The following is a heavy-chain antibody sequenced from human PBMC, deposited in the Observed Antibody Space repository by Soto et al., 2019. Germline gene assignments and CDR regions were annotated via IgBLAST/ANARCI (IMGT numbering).Heavy chain of an antibody. CDR1: GGSISSGGYY. J-gene: IGHJ4*02. Sequence: SETLSLTCTVSGGSISSGGYYWSWIRQHPGKGLEWIGYIYYSGSTYYNPSLKSRVTISVDTSKNQFSLKLSSVTAADTAVYYCARTPIIAAAGIYYFDYWGQGTLVTVSS. V-gene: IGHV4-31*03. D-gene: IGHD6-13*01. CDR2: IYYSGST. CDR3: ARTPIIAAAGIYYFDY.